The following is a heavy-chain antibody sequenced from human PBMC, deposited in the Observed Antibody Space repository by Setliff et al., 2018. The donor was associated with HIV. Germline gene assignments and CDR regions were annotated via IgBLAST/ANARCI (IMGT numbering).Heavy chain of an antibody. J-gene: IGHJ4*02. V-gene: IGHV3-30*02. CDR2: IRYDGSYR. CDR1: GFTFISYG. CDR3: ARDPGYSTSWYYFDY. Sequence: GGSLRLSCAVSGFTFISYGMYWVRQAPGKGLEWVAFIRYDGSYRYYVDSVKGRFTISRDNSKNTMFLQMNSLRVEDTAVYYCARDPGYSTSWYYFDYWGQGTLVTVSS. D-gene: IGHD6-13*01.